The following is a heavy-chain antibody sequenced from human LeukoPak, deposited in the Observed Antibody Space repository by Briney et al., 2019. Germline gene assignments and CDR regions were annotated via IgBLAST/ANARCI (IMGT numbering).Heavy chain of an antibody. Sequence: GASVKVSCKASGGTFSSYAISWVRQAPGQGLEWMGGIIPIFGTANYAQKFQGRVTITADKSTSTAYMELSSLRSEDTAVYYCASAYCGGDCYPRATYYYYYYYMDVWGKGTTVTVSS. J-gene: IGHJ6*03. D-gene: IGHD2-21*02. CDR3: ASAYCGGDCYPRATYYYYYYYMDV. V-gene: IGHV1-69*06. CDR2: IIPIFGTA. CDR1: GGTFSSYA.